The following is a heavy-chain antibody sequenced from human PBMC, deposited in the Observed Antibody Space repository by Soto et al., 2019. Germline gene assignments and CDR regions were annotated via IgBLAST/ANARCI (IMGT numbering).Heavy chain of an antibody. CDR3: ARDTGTTFDY. Sequence: ASETLSLTSTVSGGSISSYYWSWIRQPPGKGLEWIGYIYYSGSTNYNPSLKSRVTISVDTSKNQFSLKLSSVTAADTAVYYCARDTGTTFDYWGQGTLVTVSS. V-gene: IGHV4-59*01. CDR1: GGSISSYY. D-gene: IGHD1-7*01. J-gene: IGHJ4*02. CDR2: IYYSGST.